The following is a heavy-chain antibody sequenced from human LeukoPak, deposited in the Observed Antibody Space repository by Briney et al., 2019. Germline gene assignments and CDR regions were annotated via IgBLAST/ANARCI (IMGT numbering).Heavy chain of an antibody. J-gene: IGHJ4*02. Sequence: ASVKVSCKVSGYTLTELSMHWVRQAPGKGLEWMGGFDPEDGETIYAQKFQGRVTMTEDTSTDTAYMELSSLRSEDTAVYYCATVGHYYDSSGYYFWGQGTLVTVSS. CDR2: FDPEDGET. CDR3: ATVGHYYDSSGYYF. CDR1: GYTLTELS. V-gene: IGHV1-24*01. D-gene: IGHD3-22*01.